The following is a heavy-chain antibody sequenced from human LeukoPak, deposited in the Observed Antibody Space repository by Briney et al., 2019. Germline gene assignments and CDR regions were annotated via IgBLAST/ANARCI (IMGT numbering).Heavy chain of an antibody. CDR3: AKSKLKDFFED. CDR2: ISSSGGSI. D-gene: IGHD1-26*01. CDR1: GFTFSDYY. Sequence: GGSLRLSCAASGFTFSDYYMSWIRQAPGKGLEWVSIISSSGGSIYYADSVKGRFTISRDNSKNTLYLQMNSLRAEDTAVYYCAKSKLKDFFEDWGQGTLVTVSS. V-gene: IGHV3-23*01. J-gene: IGHJ4*02.